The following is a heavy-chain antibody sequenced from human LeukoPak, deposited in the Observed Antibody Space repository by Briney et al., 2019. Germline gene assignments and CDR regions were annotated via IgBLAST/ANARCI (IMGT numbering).Heavy chain of an antibody. CDR2: ISDRGGST. CDR3: AKRGVVIRAVLVVGFHKEAYYFDS. Sequence: GGSLRLSCVGSGFSFSNYGMSWVRQAPGKGLEWVAGISDRGGSTNYADSVKGRFTISRDNPKNTLYLQMNSLRSEDTAVYFCAKRGVVIRAVLVVGFHKEAYYFDSWGQGALVTVSS. J-gene: IGHJ4*02. V-gene: IGHV3-23*01. D-gene: IGHD2-15*01. CDR1: GFSFSNYG.